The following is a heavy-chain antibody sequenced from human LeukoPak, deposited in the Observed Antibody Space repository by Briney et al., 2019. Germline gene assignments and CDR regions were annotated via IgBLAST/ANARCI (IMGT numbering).Heavy chain of an antibody. J-gene: IGHJ3*02. CDR1: GFTFSTYA. D-gene: IGHD3-16*02. V-gene: IGHV3-11*06. CDR3: AREPGDYVWGSYRPDAFDI. CDR2: ISSSSSYT. Sequence: GGSLRLSCAASGFTFSTYAMSWIRQAPGKGLEWVSYISSSSSYTNYADSVKGRFTISRDNAKNSLYLQMNSLRAEDTAVYYCAREPGDYVWGSYRPDAFDIWGQGTMVTVSS.